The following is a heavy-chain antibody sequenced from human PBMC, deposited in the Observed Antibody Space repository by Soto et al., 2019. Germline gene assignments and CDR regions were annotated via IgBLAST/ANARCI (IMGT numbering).Heavy chain of an antibody. J-gene: IGHJ6*02. V-gene: IGHV4-4*02. CDR1: CGSISSSNW. CDR3: ARDRFVAGKGDYYYGMDV. D-gene: IGHD6-19*01. Sequence: SETLSLTCAVSCGSISSSNWWSWVRQPPGKGLEWIGEIYHSGSTNYNPSLKSRVTISLDKSKNQFSLKLSSVTAADTAVYYCARDRFVAGKGDYYYGMDVWGQGTTVTFSS. CDR2: IYHSGST.